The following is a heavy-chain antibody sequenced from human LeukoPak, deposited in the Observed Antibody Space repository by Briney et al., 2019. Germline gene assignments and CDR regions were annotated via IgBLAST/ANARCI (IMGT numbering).Heavy chain of an antibody. D-gene: IGHD5-18*01. Sequence: GGSLRLSCAVSGFTVSTDYMSWVRQAPGKGLEWVANIKQDGSEKKYVDSVKGRLTISRDNAKNSLYLQMNSLRVEDTAVYYCVRDSLVGYGHRYFDCWGQGTLVTVSS. V-gene: IGHV3-7*01. CDR3: VRDSLVGYGHRYFDC. CDR1: GFTVSTDY. CDR2: IKQDGSEK. J-gene: IGHJ4*02.